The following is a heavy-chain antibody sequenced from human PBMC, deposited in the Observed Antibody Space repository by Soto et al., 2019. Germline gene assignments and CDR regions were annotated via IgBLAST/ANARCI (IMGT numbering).Heavy chain of an antibody. CDR2: IKSKTDGGTT. CDR1: GFTFSNAW. CDR3: TTDPVXLWFGELDY. V-gene: IGHV3-15*07. J-gene: IGHJ4*02. D-gene: IGHD3-10*01. Sequence: EVQLVESGGGLVKPGGSLRLSCAASGFTFSNAWMNWVRQAPGKGLEWVGRIKSKTDGGTTDYAAPVKGRFTISRDDSKNTLYLQMNXLKTEXTAVYYCTTDPVXLWFGELDYWGQGTLVTVSS.